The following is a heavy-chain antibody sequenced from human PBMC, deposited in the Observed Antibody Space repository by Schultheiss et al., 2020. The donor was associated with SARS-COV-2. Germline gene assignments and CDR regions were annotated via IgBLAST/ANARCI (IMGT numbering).Heavy chain of an antibody. D-gene: IGHD3-3*02. CDR1: GSSITGFF. CDR3: ARGTLGYFQR. V-gene: IGHV4-59*12. CDR2: IYFTGST. J-gene: IGHJ1*01. Sequence: SETLSLTCSVSGSSITGFFWTWIRQPPGKGLDPIGNIYFTGSTNYNPSLKSRVTISVDTSKNQFSLKLSSVTAADTAVYYCARGTLGYFQRWGQGTLVTVSS.